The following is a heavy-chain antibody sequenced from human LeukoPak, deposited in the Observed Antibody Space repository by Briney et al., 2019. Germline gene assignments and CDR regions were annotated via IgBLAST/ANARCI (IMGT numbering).Heavy chain of an antibody. CDR3: ATSPGYGDDYFDY. CDR1: GGSISSYY. V-gene: IGHV4-59*01. J-gene: IGHJ4*02. CDR2: IYYSGST. D-gene: IGHD4-17*01. Sequence: ETLSLTCTVSGGSISSYYWSWIRQPPGKGLEWIGYIYYSGSTNYNPSLKSRVTISVDTSKNQFSLKLSSVTAADTAVYYCATSPGYGDDYFDYWGQGTLVTVSS.